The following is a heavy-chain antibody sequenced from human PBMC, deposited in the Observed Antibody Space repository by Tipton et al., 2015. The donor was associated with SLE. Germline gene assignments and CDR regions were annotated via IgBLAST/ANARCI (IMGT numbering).Heavy chain of an antibody. J-gene: IGHJ6*03. CDR2: IYYSGST. D-gene: IGHD1-26*01. V-gene: IGHV4-59*12. CDR3: ARGPRVGDYYYYYYMDV. CDR1: GGSISSYY. Sequence: TLSLTCTVSGGSISSYYWSWIRQPPGKGLEWIGYIYYSGSTNYNPSLKSRVTISVDTSKNQFSLKLSSVTAADTAVYYCARGPRVGDYYYYYYMDVWGKGTTVTVSS.